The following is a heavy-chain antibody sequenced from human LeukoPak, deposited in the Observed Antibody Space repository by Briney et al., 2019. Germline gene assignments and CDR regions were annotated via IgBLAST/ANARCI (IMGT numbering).Heavy chain of an antibody. Sequence: SETLSLTCTVSGGPISSGSYYWSWIRQPAGKGLEWIGRIYTSGSTNYNPSLKSRVTISVDTSKNQFSLKLSSVTAADTAVYYCARVSIAAAGTGNFDYWGQGTLVTVSS. D-gene: IGHD6-13*01. CDR1: GGPISSGSYY. J-gene: IGHJ4*02. CDR3: ARVSIAAAGTGNFDY. V-gene: IGHV4-61*02. CDR2: IYTSGST.